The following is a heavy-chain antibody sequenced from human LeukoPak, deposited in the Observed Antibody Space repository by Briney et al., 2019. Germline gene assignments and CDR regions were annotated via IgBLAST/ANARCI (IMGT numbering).Heavy chain of an antibody. CDR3: ARGEGAVTTVY. V-gene: IGHV3-48*01. CDR2: ISRSSTSI. D-gene: IGHD4-17*01. J-gene: IGHJ4*02. Sequence: GRSLRLSCAASGFTFSDYSLNWVRQAPGKGLEWVSYISRSSTSIYYADSVKGRFTISRDNAKNSLYLQLNSLRADDTAVYYCARGEGAVTTVYWGQGTLVTVSS. CDR1: GFTFSDYS.